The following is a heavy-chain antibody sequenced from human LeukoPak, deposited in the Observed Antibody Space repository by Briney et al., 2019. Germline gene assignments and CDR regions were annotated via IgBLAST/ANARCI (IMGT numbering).Heavy chain of an antibody. CDR3: ASGLVPGDY. J-gene: IGHJ4*02. CDR2: INHSGST. V-gene: IGHV4-34*01. Sequence: SETLSLTCAVYGGSFSGYYWSWIRQPPGKGLEWIGEINHSGSTNYNPSLKSRVTISVDTSKNQFSLKLSSVTAADTAVYYCASGLVPGDYWGQGTLVTVSS. D-gene: IGHD6-19*01. CDR1: GGSFSGYY.